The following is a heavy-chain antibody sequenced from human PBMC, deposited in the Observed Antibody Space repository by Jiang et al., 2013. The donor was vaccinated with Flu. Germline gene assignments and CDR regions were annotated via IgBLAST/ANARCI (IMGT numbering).Heavy chain of an antibody. CDR3: ANQGGTRGALDP. J-gene: IGHJ5*02. CDR2: INPKGDDT. V-gene: IGHV1-2*02. CDR1: FTDYY. D-gene: IGHD1-1*01. Sequence: FTDYYVYWVRQAPGQGLEWMGWINPKGDDTNYAQKFQGRVTMTRDTSISTAYMELSRLRSDGTAVYYCANQGGTRGALDPWGQGTLVTVSS.